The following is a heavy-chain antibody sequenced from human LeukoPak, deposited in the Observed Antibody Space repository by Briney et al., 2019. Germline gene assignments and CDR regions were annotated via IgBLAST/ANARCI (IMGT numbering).Heavy chain of an antibody. D-gene: IGHD3-22*01. V-gene: IGHV1-18*01. J-gene: IGHJ5*02. CDR3: ARDKFTYYYDSSGYESGFDP. Sequence: ASVKVSCKASGYTFTSYGISWVRQAPGQGLEWMGWISAYNGNTNYAQKLQGRVTMTTDTSTSTAYMELRSLRSDDTALYYCARDKFTYYYDSSGYESGFDPWGQGTLVTVSS. CDR2: ISAYNGNT. CDR1: GYTFTSYG.